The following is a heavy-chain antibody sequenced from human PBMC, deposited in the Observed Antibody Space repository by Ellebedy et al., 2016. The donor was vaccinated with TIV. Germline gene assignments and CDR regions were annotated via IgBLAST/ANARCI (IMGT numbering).Heavy chain of an antibody. D-gene: IGHD2-8*01. CDR3: AREKYCTNGVCYKIDY. V-gene: IGHV4-34*01. Sequence: SETLSLTXAVYGGSFSGYYWSWIRQPPGKGLEWIGEINHSGSTNYNPSLKSRVTISVDTSKNQFSLKLSSVTAADTAVYYCAREKYCTNGVCYKIDYWGQGTLVTVSS. J-gene: IGHJ4*02. CDR2: INHSGST. CDR1: GGSFSGYY.